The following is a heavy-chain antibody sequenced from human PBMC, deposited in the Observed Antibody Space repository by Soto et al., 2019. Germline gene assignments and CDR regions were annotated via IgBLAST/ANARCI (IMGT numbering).Heavy chain of an antibody. V-gene: IGHV4-30-4*01. D-gene: IGHD5-12*01. J-gene: IGHJ5*02. CDR2: IYYSGST. CDR3: ARDGNSGYDYGWFDP. CDR1: VVSISSGDYY. Sequence: PSETLSLTCTVSVVSISSGDYYCSWIRQPPWKGLEWIGYIYYSGSTYYNPSLKSRVTISVDTSKNQFSLKLGSVTAADTSVYYCARDGNSGYDYGWFDPWGQGTPVNVSS.